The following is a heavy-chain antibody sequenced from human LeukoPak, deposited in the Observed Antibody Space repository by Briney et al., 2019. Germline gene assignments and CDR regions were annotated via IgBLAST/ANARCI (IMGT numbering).Heavy chain of an antibody. CDR3: ARVFRLSHLPHDDY. V-gene: IGHV1-69*13. CDR1: GGTFSSYA. Sequence: ASVKVPCKASGGTFSSYAISWVRQAPGQGLEWMGGIIPIFGTANYAQKFQGRVTITADESTSTAYMELSSLRSEDTAVYYCARVFRLSHLPHDDYWGQGTLVTVSS. J-gene: IGHJ4*02. CDR2: IIPIFGTA. D-gene: IGHD2/OR15-2a*01.